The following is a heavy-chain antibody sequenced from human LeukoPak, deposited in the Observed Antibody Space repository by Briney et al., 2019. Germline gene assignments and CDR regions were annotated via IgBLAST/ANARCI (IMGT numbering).Heavy chain of an antibody. J-gene: IGHJ3*02. CDR1: GVTFSSYV. V-gene: IGHV3-23*01. Sequence: GGSLRLSCEASGVTFSSYVMSWVRQAPGKGPEWVSGISGSGGGTYYADFVKGRFAISRDNSKNTLYLQMNSLRAEDSAVYYCAKERTYYYDDAFDIWGRGTMVTVSS. CDR2: ISGSGGGT. CDR3: AKERTYYYDDAFDI. D-gene: IGHD3-22*01.